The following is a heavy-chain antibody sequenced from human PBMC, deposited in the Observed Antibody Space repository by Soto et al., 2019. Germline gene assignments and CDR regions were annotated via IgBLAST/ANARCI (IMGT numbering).Heavy chain of an antibody. CDR1: GLTFSSCE. D-gene: IGHD2-8*01. J-gene: IGHJ4*02. CDR3: AGRYCTNGVCHLGLSDF. Sequence: GGSLRLSCAASGLTFSSCEMNWVRQAPGKGLEWVSYIGSRGSTTYYADSVKGRFTISRDNAKSSLFLQMNSLRAEDTAVYYCAGRYCTNGVCHLGLSDFWGQGALVTVSA. V-gene: IGHV3-48*03. CDR2: IGSRGSTT.